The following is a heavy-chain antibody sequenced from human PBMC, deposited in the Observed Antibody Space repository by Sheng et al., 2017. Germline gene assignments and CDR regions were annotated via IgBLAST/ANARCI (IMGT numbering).Heavy chain of an antibody. V-gene: IGHV3-53*01. D-gene: IGHD3-16*01. CDR1: GFSFGSNY. CDR2: ISGGGST. Sequence: EVQLVESGGGLIQPGGSLRLSCAVSGFSFGSNYMSWVRQAPGQGLEWVSLISGGGSTYYADSVKGRFTISRDNSKTSVFLQMNSLRAEDTAVYYCARDYVFMSWGQGTLVTVSS. J-gene: IGHJ4*02. CDR3: ARDYVFMS.